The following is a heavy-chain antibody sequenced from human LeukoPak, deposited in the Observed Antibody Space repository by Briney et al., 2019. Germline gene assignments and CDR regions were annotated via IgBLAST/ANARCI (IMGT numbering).Heavy chain of an antibody. J-gene: IGHJ4*02. CDR3: ARRRDFIDY. CDR2: SSSSGSTI. V-gene: IGHV3-11*01. D-gene: IGHD3/OR15-3a*01. Sequence: SGGSLRLSCAASGFTLSDYYMSWIRQAPGKGLEWVSYSSSSGSTIYYADSVKGRFAISRDNAKDSLYLQMNSLRAEDTAVYYCARRRDFIDYWGQGTLVTVSS. CDR1: GFTLSDYY.